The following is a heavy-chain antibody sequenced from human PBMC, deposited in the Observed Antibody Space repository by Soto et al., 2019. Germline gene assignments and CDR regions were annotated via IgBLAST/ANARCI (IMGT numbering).Heavy chain of an antibody. CDR3: ATRSKSLYFYGLDV. D-gene: IGHD2-15*01. CDR1: GDTFSSSS. CDR2: LIPSFGPA. Sequence: SVKVSCKAPGDTFSSSSINWVRQAPGQGLEWLGGLIPSFGPANYAQKFQGRVTITADKDTKTAYMELSSLGSEDTAIYYCATRSKSLYFYGLDVWGRGTTVTVSS. V-gene: IGHV1-69*06. J-gene: IGHJ6*02.